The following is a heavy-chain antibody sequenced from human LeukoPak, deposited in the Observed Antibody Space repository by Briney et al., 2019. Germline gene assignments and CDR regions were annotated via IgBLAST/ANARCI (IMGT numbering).Heavy chain of an antibody. J-gene: IGHJ4*02. CDR2: INPNRGGT. CDR1: GYTFTGYY. CDR3: ARAGLGYSGYEFDY. Sequence: ASVKVSCKASGYTFTGYYMHWVRQAPGQGLQWMGWINPNRGGTNYALKVQGRVTMTRDTSISTTYMELSRLRPDDTAVYYCARAGLGYSGYEFDYWGQGTLVTVSS. V-gene: IGHV1-2*02. D-gene: IGHD5-12*01.